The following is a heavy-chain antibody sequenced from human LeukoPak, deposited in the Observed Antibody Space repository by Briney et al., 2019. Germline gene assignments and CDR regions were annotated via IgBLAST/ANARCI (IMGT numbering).Heavy chain of an antibody. CDR2: ISGSGGST. CDR1: GFTFSSYA. CDR3: AKGGSGSYYFDY. Sequence: GGSLRLSCAASGFTFSSYAMSWVRQAPGKGLEWVSAISGSGGSTYYADSMKGRFTISRDNSKNTLYLQMNSLRAEDTAVYYCAKGGSGSYYFDYWGQGTLVTVSS. J-gene: IGHJ4*02. V-gene: IGHV3-23*01. D-gene: IGHD1-26*01.